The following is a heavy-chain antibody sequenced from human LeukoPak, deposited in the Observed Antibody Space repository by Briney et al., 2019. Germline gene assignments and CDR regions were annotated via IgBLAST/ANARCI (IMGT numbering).Heavy chain of an antibody. CDR2: IYYSGST. V-gene: IGHV4-39*01. Sequence: SETLSLTCTVSGGSISSSSYYWSWIRQPPGKGLEWIGSIYYSGSTYYNPSLKSRVTISVDTSKNQFSLKLSSVTAADTAVYYCARQPGRRDAFDIWGQGTMVTVSS. CDR1: GGSISSSSYY. CDR3: ARQPGRRDAFDI. J-gene: IGHJ3*02.